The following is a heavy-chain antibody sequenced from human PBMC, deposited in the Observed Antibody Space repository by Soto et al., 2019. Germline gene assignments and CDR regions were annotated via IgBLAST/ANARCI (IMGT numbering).Heavy chain of an antibody. V-gene: IGHV3-7*01. CDR2: IHGDGGKI. Sequence: PEWSLTVSCAAAGFMFSAYWMSWVRQAPGKGPEWVANIHGDGGKIYYVDSVKGRFTISRDNAKRSLYLQMNSLRAEDTAVYYCARDFYGGYIFGSGDYWCQGPPFPV. J-gene: IGHJ4*02. D-gene: IGHD5-18*01. CDR1: GFMFSAYW. CDR3: ARDFYGGYIFGSGDY.